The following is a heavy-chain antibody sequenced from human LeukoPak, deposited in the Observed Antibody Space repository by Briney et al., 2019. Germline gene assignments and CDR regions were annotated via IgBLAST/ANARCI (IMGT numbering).Heavy chain of an antibody. D-gene: IGHD1-26*01. V-gene: IGHV3-73*01. J-gene: IGHJ6*02. CDR3: TYYRRDPAGYYYGMDV. Sequence: PGGSLRLSCAASGFTFSASDMHWVRQASRKGLEWVGRIGVKTNNYATAYGASVRGRFTISRDDSKNTACLQMNSLRTEDTAIYYCTYYRRDPAGYYYGMDVWGQGTTVTVSS. CDR2: IGVKTNNYAT. CDR1: GFTFSASD.